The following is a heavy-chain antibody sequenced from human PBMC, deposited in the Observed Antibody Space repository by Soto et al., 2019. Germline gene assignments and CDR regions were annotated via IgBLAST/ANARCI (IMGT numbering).Heavy chain of an antibody. CDR3: ARDEGYGFFSGYYYYGMDV. V-gene: IGHV3-30-3*01. CDR2: ISYDGSNK. D-gene: IGHD5-18*01. Sequence: GSLRLSCAASGFTFSSYAMHWVRQAPGKGLEWVAVISYDGSNKYYADSVKGRFTISRDNSKNTLYLQMNSLRAEDTAVYYCARDEGYGFFSGYYYYGMDVWGQGTTVTVS. J-gene: IGHJ6*02. CDR1: GFTFSSYA.